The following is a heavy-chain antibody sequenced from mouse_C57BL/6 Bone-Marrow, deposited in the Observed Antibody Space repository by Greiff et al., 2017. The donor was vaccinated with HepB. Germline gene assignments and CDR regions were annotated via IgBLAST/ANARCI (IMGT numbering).Heavy chain of an antibody. CDR1: GYTFTGYW. D-gene: IGHD1-1*01. CDR3: ARFRYYYGSSPYYFDY. V-gene: IGHV1-9*01. Sequence: VQLQQSGAELMKPGASVKLSCKATGYTFTGYWIEWVKQRPGHGLEWIGEILPGSGSTNYNEKFKGKATFTADTSSNTAYMQLSSLTTEDSAIYYCARFRYYYGSSPYYFDYWGQGTTLTVSS. J-gene: IGHJ2*01. CDR2: ILPGSGST.